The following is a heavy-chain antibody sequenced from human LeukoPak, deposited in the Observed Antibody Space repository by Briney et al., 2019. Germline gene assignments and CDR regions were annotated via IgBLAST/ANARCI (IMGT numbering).Heavy chain of an antibody. CDR2: ISSSSSYI. D-gene: IGHD3-22*01. J-gene: IGHJ5*02. CDR1: GFTFSSYS. V-gene: IGHV3-21*01. Sequence: GGSLRLSCAASGFTFSSYSMNWVRQAPGKGLEWVSSISSSSSYIYYADSVKGRFTISRDNAKNSLYLQMNSLRAEDTAVYYCARRAGRDSSGYENWFDPWGQGTPVTVSS. CDR3: ARRAGRDSSGYENWFDP.